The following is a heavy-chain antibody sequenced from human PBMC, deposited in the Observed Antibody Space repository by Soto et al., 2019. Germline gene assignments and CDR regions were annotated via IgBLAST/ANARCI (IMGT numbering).Heavy chain of an antibody. J-gene: IGHJ4*02. V-gene: IGHV5-51*01. CDR1: GYSFTSYW. CDR3: ARQEFRVEEGLQSFDY. CDR2: IYPGDSAT. D-gene: IGHD3-10*01. Sequence: GESLKISCKGSGYSFTSYWIGWVRQMPGKGLEWMGIIYPGDSATRYSPSFQGQVTISADKSINTAYLQWSSLKASDTAMYYCARQEFRVEEGLQSFDYWGQGTLVTVSS.